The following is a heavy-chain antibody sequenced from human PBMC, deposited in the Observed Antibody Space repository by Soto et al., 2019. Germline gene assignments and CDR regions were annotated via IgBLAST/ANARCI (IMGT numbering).Heavy chain of an antibody. CDR2: VYFDGST. CDR1: GGSVSSSHYF. V-gene: IGHV4-39*01. J-gene: IGHJ6*04. CDR3: AGHPIAAAPGNRHVDV. D-gene: IGHD6-13*01. Sequence: QLQLQESGPGLVKPSETLSLDCTVSGGSVSSSHYFWGWIRQPPGKGLEWIGSVYFDGSTYYSASLKSRVTISVDTAKNQFSLKLISVTAADTAVYYCAGHPIAAAPGNRHVDVWGIGTTVTVSS.